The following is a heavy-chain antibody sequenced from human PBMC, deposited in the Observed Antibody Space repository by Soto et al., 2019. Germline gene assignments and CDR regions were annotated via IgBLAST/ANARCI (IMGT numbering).Heavy chain of an antibody. Sequence: GESLKISYRTSGYRFTSYWIAWVRQMPGKGLEWMGIIFPSDSDTRYSPSFQGQVTISADRSTSTVFLQWASLKASDTAVYFCARKDKSGYFNWFDPWGQGTLVTVSS. D-gene: IGHD3-22*01. CDR1: GYRFTSYW. V-gene: IGHV5-51*01. CDR2: IFPSDSDT. J-gene: IGHJ5*02. CDR3: ARKDKSGYFNWFDP.